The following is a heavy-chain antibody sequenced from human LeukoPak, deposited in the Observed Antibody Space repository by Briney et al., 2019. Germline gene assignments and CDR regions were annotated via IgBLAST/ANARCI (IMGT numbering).Heavy chain of an antibody. V-gene: IGHV1-2*06. Sequence: ASVKVSCKASGYTFTGYYMHLVRQAPGQGLEWMGRINPNSGGTNSAQKFYGRVTMTRDTSISTAYMELSRLTSDDTAVYYCARGEVGATAHFDYWGQGTLVTVSS. CDR3: ARGEVGATAHFDY. CDR1: GYTFTGYY. J-gene: IGHJ4*02. D-gene: IGHD1-26*01. CDR2: INPNSGGT.